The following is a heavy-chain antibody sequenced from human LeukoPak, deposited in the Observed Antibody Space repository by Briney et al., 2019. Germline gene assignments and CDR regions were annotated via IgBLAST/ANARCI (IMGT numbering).Heavy chain of an antibody. Sequence: PGGSLRLSCAASGFILSNCAMTWVRQAPGKGLEWVSGIDTKGTRTYYADSVKGRFTISRDNAKSTLSLQMNSLRAEDTAIYYCVRDNAYTFDYWGQGTLVTVSS. CDR1: GFILSNCA. CDR2: IDTKGTRT. D-gene: IGHD5-24*01. CDR3: VRDNAYTFDY. J-gene: IGHJ4*01. V-gene: IGHV3-74*01.